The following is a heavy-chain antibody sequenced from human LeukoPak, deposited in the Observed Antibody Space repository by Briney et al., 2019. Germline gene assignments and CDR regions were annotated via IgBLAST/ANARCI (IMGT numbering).Heavy chain of an antibody. J-gene: IGHJ4*02. V-gene: IGHV1-46*01. D-gene: IGHD3-10*01. CDR1: GYTFTSYY. CDR2: INPSGGST. Sequence: GASVKVSCKASGYTFTSYYMHWVRQAPGQGLEWMGIINPSGGSTSYAQKFQGRVTMTRDMSTSTVYMELSSLRSEDTAVHYCARTEHRLLNFDYWGQGTLVTVSS. CDR3: ARTEHRLLNFDY.